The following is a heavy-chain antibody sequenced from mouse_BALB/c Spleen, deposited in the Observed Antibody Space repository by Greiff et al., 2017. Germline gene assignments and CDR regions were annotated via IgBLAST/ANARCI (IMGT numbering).Heavy chain of an antibody. D-gene: IGHD1-1*01. Sequence: EVKLMESGGGLVQPGGSLKLSCAASGFDFSRYWMSWVRQAPGKGLEWIGEINPDSSTINYTPSLKDKFIISRDNAKNTLYLQMSKVRSEDTALYYCARPDYYGSGFAYWGQGTLVTVSA. J-gene: IGHJ3*01. CDR2: INPDSSTI. V-gene: IGHV4-1*02. CDR3: ARPDYYGSGFAY. CDR1: GFDFSRYW.